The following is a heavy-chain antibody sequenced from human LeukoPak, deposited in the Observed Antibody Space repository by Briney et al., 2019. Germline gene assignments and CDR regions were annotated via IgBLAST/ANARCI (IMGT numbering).Heavy chain of an antibody. J-gene: IGHJ4*02. D-gene: IGHD6-6*01. CDR1: GYTFTGYY. CDR3: ARGTAARRGDY. Sequence: ASVKVSCKASGYTFTGYYMHWVRQAPGQELEWMGWINPYSGGTNYAQKFQGRVTMTRDTSISTAYMELSRLRSDDTAVYYCARGTAARRGDYWGQGTLVTVSS. CDR2: INPYSGGT. V-gene: IGHV1-2*02.